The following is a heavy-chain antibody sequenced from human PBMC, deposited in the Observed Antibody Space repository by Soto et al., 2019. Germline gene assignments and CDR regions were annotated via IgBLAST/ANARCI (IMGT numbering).Heavy chain of an antibody. Sequence: PSETLSLTCPVSGGSISSGGYYWSWIRQPPGKGLEWIGYIYSSVSTYYNPSLKSRVTISVDTSKNQFSLKLSSVTAADTAVYYCVRERKGSTRGGYDYGMDVWAQGTTVT. V-gene: IGHV4-31*03. CDR1: GGSISSGGYY. CDR3: VRERKGSTRGGYDYGMDV. CDR2: IYSSVST. D-gene: IGHD3-10*01. J-gene: IGHJ6*02.